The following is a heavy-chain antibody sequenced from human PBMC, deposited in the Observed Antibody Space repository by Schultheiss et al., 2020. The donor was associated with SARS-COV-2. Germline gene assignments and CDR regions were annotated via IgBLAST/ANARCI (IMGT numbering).Heavy chain of an antibody. CDR1: GFTFSTYA. CDR3: ARARKPIYGFWSGSRIGFDP. Sequence: GESLKISCAASGFTFSTYAMHWVRQAPGKGLEWVAVISYDGSNEYYADSVKGRFTISRDNSKNTLSLQMNSLRPEDTAVYFCARARKPIYGFWSGSRIGFDPWGQGTLVTVSS. V-gene: IGHV3-30*04. D-gene: IGHD3-3*01. J-gene: IGHJ5*02. CDR2: ISYDGSNE.